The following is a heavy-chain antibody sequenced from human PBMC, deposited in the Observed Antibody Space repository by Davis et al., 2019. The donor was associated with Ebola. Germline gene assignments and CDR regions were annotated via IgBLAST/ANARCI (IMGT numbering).Heavy chain of an antibody. CDR1: GLIFSDYG. CDR2: ISYDGSNK. V-gene: IGHV3-30*03. D-gene: IGHD5-24*01. Sequence: PGGSLRLSCVVSGLIFSDYGMHWVRQAPGKGLQWVAVISYDGSNKNYADSVKCRFTISRDNSRNTVYLQMNSLTTEDTAVYYCETGDGAAIDYWGQGTLVSVSS. CDR3: ETGDGAAIDY. J-gene: IGHJ4*02.